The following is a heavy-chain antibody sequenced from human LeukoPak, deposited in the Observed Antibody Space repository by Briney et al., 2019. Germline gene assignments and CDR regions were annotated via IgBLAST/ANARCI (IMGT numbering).Heavy chain of an antibody. Sequence: PGGSLRLSCAASGFTFSSYAMNWVRQAPGKGLEWVSTITGSGGRTYYADSVKGRFTISRDNSKNTLYLQMNSLRAEDTAVYFCAKDPDCLSTGCYSNYWGQGTLVTVSS. V-gene: IGHV3-23*01. J-gene: IGHJ4*02. CDR1: GFTFSSYA. CDR3: AKDPDCLSTGCYSNY. CDR2: ITGSGGRT. D-gene: IGHD2-2*01.